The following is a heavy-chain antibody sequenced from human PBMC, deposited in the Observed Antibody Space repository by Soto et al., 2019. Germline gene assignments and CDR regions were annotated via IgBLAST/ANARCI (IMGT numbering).Heavy chain of an antibody. CDR1: GFTFSSYA. Sequence: EVQLLESGGGLVQPGGSLRLSCAASGFTFSSYAMSWVRQAPGKGLEWVSAISGSGVSTYYADSVKGRYTISRDNSKNTLHLQMNSLRAEDTAVYYCAHGDTSNRFDPWGQGTLVTVSS. CDR3: AHGDTSNRFDP. D-gene: IGHD2-21*02. CDR2: ISGSGVST. V-gene: IGHV3-23*01. J-gene: IGHJ5*02.